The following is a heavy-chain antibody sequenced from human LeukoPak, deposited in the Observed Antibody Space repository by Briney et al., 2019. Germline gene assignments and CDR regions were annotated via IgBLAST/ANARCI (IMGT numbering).Heavy chain of an antibody. D-gene: IGHD3-3*01. J-gene: IGHJ6*02. CDR2: IYHSGSGST. CDR1: GGSISSGGHS. Sequence: EPSETLSLTCTVSGGSISSGGHSWSWIRQPPGKGLEWIGYIYHSGSGSTYYNPSLKSRVTISIDKSKNQFSLKLNSVTAADTAVYYCARINDFWSGPTLDVCGQVTTVTVSS. CDR3: ARINDFWSGPTLDV. V-gene: IGHV4-30-2*01.